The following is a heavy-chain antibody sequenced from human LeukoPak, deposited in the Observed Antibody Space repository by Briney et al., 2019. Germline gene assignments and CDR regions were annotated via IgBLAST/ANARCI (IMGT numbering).Heavy chain of an antibody. CDR2: IYYSGST. CDR3: ARHLIFYTTSGYTNFFDS. Sequence: SETLSLTCTVSGGSIINYYWSWIRQPPGKGLEWIGYIYYSGSTNYNPSLKSRVTISLDTSKNQFFLKLSSVTAADTAVFYCARHLIFYTTSGYTNFFDSGGREPLVTFPS. D-gene: IGHD3-22*01. J-gene: IGHJ4*02. V-gene: IGHV4-59*08. CDR1: GGSIINYY.